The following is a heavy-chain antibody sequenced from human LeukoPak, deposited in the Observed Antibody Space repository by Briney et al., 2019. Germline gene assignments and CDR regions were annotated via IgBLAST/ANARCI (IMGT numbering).Heavy chain of an antibody. D-gene: IGHD2-2*01. CDR2: IYYSGST. J-gene: IGHJ4*02. Sequence: SETLSLTCTVSGGSISSYYWSWIRQPPGKGLEWIGYIYYSGSTNYNPSLKSRVTISVDTSKNQFSLKLSSVTAADTAVYYCAREDCSSTSCYPENWGQGTLVTVSS. CDR3: AREDCSSTSCYPEN. V-gene: IGHV4-59*01. CDR1: GGSISSYY.